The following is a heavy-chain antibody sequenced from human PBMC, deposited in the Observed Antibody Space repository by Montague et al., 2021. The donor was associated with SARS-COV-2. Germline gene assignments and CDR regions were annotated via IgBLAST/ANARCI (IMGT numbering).Heavy chain of an antibody. V-gene: IGHV4-34*01. CDR2: INQGGAP. CDR1: RGSFSNYY. J-gene: IGHJ3*02. Sequence: SETLSLTCAVSRGSFSNYYWTWIRQPPGKGLEWIGEINQGGAPNXTPSLKSRVTISLDTSKKQISLKLNSVTVADAAVFFCARGRPVQGSFRHFDSISSGALDIWAQGSLVIVSS. CDR3: ARGRPVQGSFRHFDSISSGALDI. D-gene: IGHD3-9*01.